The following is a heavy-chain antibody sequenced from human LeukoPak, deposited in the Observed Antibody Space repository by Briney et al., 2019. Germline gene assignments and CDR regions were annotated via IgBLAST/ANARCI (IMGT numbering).Heavy chain of an antibody. J-gene: IGHJ3*02. CDR1: DDSFSSHY. V-gene: IGHV4-59*11. CDR2: ISYIGST. Sequence: SETLSLTCAVSDDSFSSHYWTWIRQPPGKGLEWIGYISYIGSTNYNPSLKSRVTISIDTSKNQFSLKLTSVTAADTAVYYCARDLVTVTKGFDIWGQGAMVSVSS. D-gene: IGHD4-17*01. CDR3: ARDLVTVTKGFDI.